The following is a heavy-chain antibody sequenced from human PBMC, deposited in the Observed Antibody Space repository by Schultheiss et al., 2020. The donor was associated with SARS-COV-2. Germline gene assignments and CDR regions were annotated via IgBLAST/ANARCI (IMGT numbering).Heavy chain of an antibody. V-gene: IGHV4-34*01. Sequence: SETLSLTCTVSGGSISSYYWSWIRQPPGKGLEWIGEINHSGGTNYNPSLKSRVTISVDTSNNQFSLKLNSVTAADTAVYYCASDSTSDDSFGVWGRGTMVTVSS. J-gene: IGHJ3*01. D-gene: IGHD2-15*01. CDR1: GGSISSYY. CDR3: ASDSTSDDSFGV. CDR2: INHSGGT.